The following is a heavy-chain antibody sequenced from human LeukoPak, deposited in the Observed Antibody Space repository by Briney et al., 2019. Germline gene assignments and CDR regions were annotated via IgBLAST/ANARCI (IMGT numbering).Heavy chain of an antibody. V-gene: IGHV1-2*02. J-gene: IGHJ3*02. CDR1: GYTFTGYY. CDR2: INPNSGGT. CDR3: ARHRGTSDTFDI. D-gene: IGHD1-1*01. Sequence: ASVKVSCKASGYTFTGYYIHWVRQAPGQGLEWMGWINPNSGGTNYAQKFQGRVTMTRDTSISTAYIELSRLRSDGTALYYCARHRGTSDTFDIWGQGTMVTVSS.